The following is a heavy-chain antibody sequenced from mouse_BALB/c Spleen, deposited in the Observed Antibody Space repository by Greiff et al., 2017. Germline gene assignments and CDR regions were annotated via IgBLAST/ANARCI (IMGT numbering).Heavy chain of an antibody. Sequence: DVQLQESGAELVRSGASVKLSCTASGFNIKDYYMHWVKQRPEQGLEWIGWIDPENGDTEYAPKFQGKATMTADTSSNTAYLQLSSLTSEDTAVYYCKGDTGNYEDYWGQGTTLTVSS. CDR1: GFNIKDYY. D-gene: IGHD2-1*01. CDR3: KGDTGNYEDY. V-gene: IGHV14-4*02. J-gene: IGHJ2*01. CDR2: IDPENGDT.